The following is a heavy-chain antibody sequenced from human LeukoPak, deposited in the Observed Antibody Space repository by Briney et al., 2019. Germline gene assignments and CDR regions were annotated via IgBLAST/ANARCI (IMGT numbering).Heavy chain of an antibody. V-gene: IGHV3-33*01. CDR1: GFTFSSYG. Sequence: GGSLRLSCAASGFTFSSYGMHWVRQAPGKGLEWVAVIWYDGSNKYYADSVKGRFTISRDNSKNTLYLQMNSLRAEDTAVYCCARDRGVAAETGYYYYYGMDVWGQGTTVTVSS. D-gene: IGHD3-10*01. J-gene: IGHJ6*02. CDR3: ARDRGVAAETGYYYYYGMDV. CDR2: IWYDGSNK.